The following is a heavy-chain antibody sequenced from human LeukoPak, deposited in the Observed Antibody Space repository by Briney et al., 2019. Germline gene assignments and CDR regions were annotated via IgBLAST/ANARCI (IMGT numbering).Heavy chain of an antibody. D-gene: IGHD5-12*01. CDR3: ARDLRGSY. Sequence: AGGSLRLSCAASGFTFDEYGMNWVRQVPGKGLEWVSTINWNGGSSSYADSVKGRFTISRDNAKNSLYLQMNSLRAEDTAVYYCARDLRGSYWGQGTLVTVSS. V-gene: IGHV3-20*04. J-gene: IGHJ4*02. CDR1: GFTFDEYG. CDR2: INWNGGSS.